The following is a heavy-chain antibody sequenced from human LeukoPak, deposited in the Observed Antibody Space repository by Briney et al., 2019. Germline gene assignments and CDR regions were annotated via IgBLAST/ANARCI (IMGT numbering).Heavy chain of an antibody. CDR3: ARQVGKILTVTPRYFDN. D-gene: IGHD4-11*01. V-gene: IGHV5-51*01. CDR1: GYTFTDYW. CDR2: VWPDDSDT. J-gene: IGHJ4*02. Sequence: GESLKISCKGSGYTFTDYWIGWVRQMPGKGLEWMGIVWPDDSDTRYSSSFQGQVTISADKSTTTAYLQWSSLKASDTAIYYCARQVGKILTVTPRYFDNWGQGTLVTVSS.